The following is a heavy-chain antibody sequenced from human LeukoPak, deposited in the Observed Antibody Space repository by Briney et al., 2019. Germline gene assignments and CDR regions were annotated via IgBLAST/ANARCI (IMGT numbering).Heavy chain of an antibody. Sequence: SETLSLTCTVSGGSISSYYWSWIRQPPGKGLVWIGHTYYGGSTNSNPSLKSGVTTTVDTSKNQFPLKLSSVTAADTAVYYCAASRGTVRYYDLWGRGTLVTVSS. CDR3: AASRGTVRYYDL. CDR2: TYYGGST. CDR1: GGSISSYY. J-gene: IGHJ2*01. D-gene: IGHD4-17*01. V-gene: IGHV4-59*08.